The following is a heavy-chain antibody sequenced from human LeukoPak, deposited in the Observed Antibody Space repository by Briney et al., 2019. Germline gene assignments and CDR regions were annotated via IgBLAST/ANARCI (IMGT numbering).Heavy chain of an antibody. CDR1: GGTFSSYA. D-gene: IGHD3-22*01. CDR3: ASLTPIYDSSGYRAFDI. Sequence: ASVKVSCKASGGTFSSYAISWVRQAPGQRLEWMGWINTGNGNTKYSQKFQGRVTITRDTSASTAYMELSSLRSEDTALYYCASLTPIYDSSGYRAFDIWGQGTMVTVSS. V-gene: IGHV1-3*04. J-gene: IGHJ3*02. CDR2: INTGNGNT.